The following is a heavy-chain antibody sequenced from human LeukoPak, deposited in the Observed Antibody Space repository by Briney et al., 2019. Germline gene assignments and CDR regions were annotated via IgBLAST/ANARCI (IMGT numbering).Heavy chain of an antibody. CDR3: ARDKDMRAVAGTFDY. D-gene: IGHD6-19*01. J-gene: IGHJ4*02. V-gene: IGHV1-18*01. CDR1: GYTFTMLG. Sequence: ASVKVSCKASGYTFTMLGFGWVRQAPGQGHEWMGWISAYNGHTNYAHHLQRSVIMITVTSTGTAYMVLTSLRSDAAAVYYCARDKDMRAVAGTFDYWGQGTLVTVSS. CDR2: ISAYNGHT.